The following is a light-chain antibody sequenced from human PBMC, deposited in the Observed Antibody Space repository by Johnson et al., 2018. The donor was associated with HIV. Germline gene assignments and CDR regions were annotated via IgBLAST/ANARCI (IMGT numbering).Light chain of an antibody. Sequence: QSMLTQPPSVSAAPGQKVTISCSGSSSNIGNNYVSWYQQLPGTAPKLLIYDNNKRPSGIPDRFSGSKSGTSATLGITGLQTGDEADYYCGTWDSSLLYVFGPGTKVTVL. J-gene: IGLJ1*01. CDR1: SSNIGNNY. CDR3: GTWDSSLLYV. CDR2: DNN. V-gene: IGLV1-51*01.